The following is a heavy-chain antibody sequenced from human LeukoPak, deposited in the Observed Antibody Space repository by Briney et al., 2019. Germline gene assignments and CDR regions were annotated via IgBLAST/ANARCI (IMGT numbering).Heavy chain of an antibody. J-gene: IGHJ3*02. CDR3: AKGIVVASLDDAFDI. CDR2: ISWNSGSI. D-gene: IGHD2-15*01. V-gene: IGHV3-9*01. CDR1: GLTFDDYA. Sequence: GGSLRLSCAASGLTFDDYAMHWVRQAPGKGLEWVSGISWNSGSIGYADSVKGRFTISRDNAKNSLYLQMNSLRAEDTALYYCAKGIVVASLDDAFDIWGQGTMVTVSS.